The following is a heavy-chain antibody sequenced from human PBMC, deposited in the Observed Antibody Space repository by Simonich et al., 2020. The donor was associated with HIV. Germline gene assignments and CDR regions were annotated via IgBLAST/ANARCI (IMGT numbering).Heavy chain of an antibody. CDR3: ARHSGYADAFDI. Sequence: QVQLQQWGAGLLKPSETLSLTCAVYGGSSSGYYLSWIRQPPGKGLEWIGDLDDSGSPNYSPALKSRVTISLDTSKNQFSLKLSSVTAADTAVYYCARHSGYADAFDIWGQGTMITVAS. J-gene: IGHJ3*02. CDR2: LDDSGSP. D-gene: IGHD5-12*01. CDR1: GGSSSGYY. V-gene: IGHV4-34*01.